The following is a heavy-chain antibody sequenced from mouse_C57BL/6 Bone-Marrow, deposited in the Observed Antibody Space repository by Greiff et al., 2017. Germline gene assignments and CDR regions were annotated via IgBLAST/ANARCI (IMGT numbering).Heavy chain of an antibody. D-gene: IGHD1-1*01. CDR2: IDPENGDT. Sequence: EVQLQQSGAELVRPGASGKLSCTASGFNIKDDYMHWVKQRPEQGLEWIGWIDPENGDTEYASKFQGKATITADTSSNTAYLQLSSLTSEDTAVYYCTTGTVVADYAMDYWGQGTSVTVSS. J-gene: IGHJ4*01. CDR1: GFNIKDDY. CDR3: TTGTVVADYAMDY. V-gene: IGHV14-4*01.